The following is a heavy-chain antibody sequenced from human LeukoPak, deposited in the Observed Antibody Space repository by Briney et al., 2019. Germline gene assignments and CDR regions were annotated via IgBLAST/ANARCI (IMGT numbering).Heavy chain of an antibody. CDR3: ARHFDNGDYKKTFDI. D-gene: IGHD4-17*01. CDR1: GGSISSTTYY. CDR2: IHYTGRA. V-gene: IGHV4-39*01. Sequence: SETLSLTCSVFGGSISSTTYYWVWIRQPPGKGLECIASIHYTGRAYYNPSLKSRVTISADTSKNHFSLKLSSVTAADTAVYYCARHFDNGDYKKTFDIWGQGTMVTVSS. J-gene: IGHJ3*02.